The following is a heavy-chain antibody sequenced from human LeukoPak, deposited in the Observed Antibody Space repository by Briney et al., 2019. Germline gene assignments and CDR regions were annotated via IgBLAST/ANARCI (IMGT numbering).Heavy chain of an antibody. CDR1: GGSISSYY. J-gene: IGHJ5*02. D-gene: IGHD4-17*01. CDR2: IYYSGST. V-gene: IGHV4-59*01. Sequence: SETLSLTCTVSGGSISSYYWNWIRQPPGKGLEWIGYIYYSGSTSYNPSLKSRVTISVDTSKNQFSLKLSSLTAADTAVYYCARDNYHYGDYLYWFYPWGQGTLVTVSS. CDR3: ARDNYHYGDYLYWFYP.